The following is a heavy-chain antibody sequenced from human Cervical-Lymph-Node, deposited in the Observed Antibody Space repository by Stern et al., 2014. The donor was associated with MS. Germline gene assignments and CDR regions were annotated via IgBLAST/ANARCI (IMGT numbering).Heavy chain of an antibody. CDR1: GGSISRGGYY. J-gene: IGHJ5*02. D-gene: IGHD3-22*01. Sequence: QLQLQESGPGLVKPSPTLSLTCNVSGGSISRGGYYWRWIRQQHGKGLEWIGYLYYSGSTYYHKSLKSRVTISVDTSKNQFSLKLSSVTAADTAVYYCARDLRYYYDSSGYYYRWFDPWGQGTLVTVSS. V-gene: IGHV4-31*03. CDR3: ARDLRYYYDSSGYYYRWFDP. CDR2: LYYSGST.